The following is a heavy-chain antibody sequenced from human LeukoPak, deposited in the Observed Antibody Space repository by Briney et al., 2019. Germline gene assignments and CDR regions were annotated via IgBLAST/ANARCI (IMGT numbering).Heavy chain of an antibody. J-gene: IGHJ4*02. D-gene: IGHD6-19*01. CDR1: GFTFSSYS. V-gene: IGHV3-21*01. CDR2: ISSSSSYI. Sequence: SGGSLRLSCAASGFTFSSYSMNWVRQAPGKGLEWVSSISSSSSYIYYADSVKGRFTISRDNAKNSLYLQMNSLRPEDPDVYYCARGRTVAGTDYWGEGTLVTVSS. CDR3: ARGRTVAGTDY.